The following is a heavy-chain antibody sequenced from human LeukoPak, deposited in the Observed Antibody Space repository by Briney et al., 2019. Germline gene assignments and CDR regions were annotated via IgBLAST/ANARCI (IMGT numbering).Heavy chain of an antibody. CDR2: NSGSGGST. V-gene: IGHV3-23*01. CDR3: AKDLRVVGAIISDY. Sequence: QSGRSLRLSCAASVFTFSSYAMSGVREAPGKGLEWVSANSGSGGSTYYADSVKGRFTFPRDHSKNTLYLQMNRLRAEDTAVYYFAKDLRVVGAIISDYWGQGTLVTVSS. D-gene: IGHD1-26*01. CDR1: VFTFSSYA. J-gene: IGHJ4*02.